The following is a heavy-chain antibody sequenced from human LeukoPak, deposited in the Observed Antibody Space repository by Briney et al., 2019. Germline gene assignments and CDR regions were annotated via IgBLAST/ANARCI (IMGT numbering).Heavy chain of an antibody. CDR1: GYSINSGYY. V-gene: IGHV4-38-2*02. CDR2: IYHSGST. J-gene: IGHJ4*02. CDR3: ARGESSRPKFHFDY. D-gene: IGHD6-13*01. Sequence: PSETLSLTCTVSGYSINSGYYWGWIRQPPGKGLEWIGSIYHSGSTYYNPSLKSRVTTSVDTSKNQFSLRVSSVTAADTAVYYCARGESSRPKFHFDYWGQGTLVTVSS.